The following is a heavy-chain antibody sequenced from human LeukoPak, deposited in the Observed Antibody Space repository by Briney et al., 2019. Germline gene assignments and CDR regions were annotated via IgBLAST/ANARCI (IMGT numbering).Heavy chain of an antibody. J-gene: IGHJ3*01. V-gene: IGHV4-34*01. D-gene: IGHD2-21*02. CDR2: INQRGTT. CDR3: ARARLMTYAV. Sequence: ETLPLTCAVYGGSFSDYYWSWIGQPPGKGLEWIGEINQRGTTNHNPSLKSPVTISVETTKSHFSLKLSSVTAADTAVYYCARARLMTYAVWGQGTMVTVSS. CDR1: GGSFSDYY.